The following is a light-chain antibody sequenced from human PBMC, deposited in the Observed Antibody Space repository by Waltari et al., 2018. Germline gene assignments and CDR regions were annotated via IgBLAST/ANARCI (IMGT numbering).Light chain of an antibody. CDR3: AAWDDSLNGPV. CDR2: SNN. J-gene: IGLJ2*01. V-gene: IGLV1-44*01. Sequence: QSVLTQPPSASGTPGQRVTNSCSGSSPNIGSNTVNSYQQLPGTAPKLLIYSNNRRPSGCPGRVSGANSGPSAFLASSGLQSEDEADYYGAAWDDSLNGPVFGGGTKLTVL. CDR1: SPNIGSNT.